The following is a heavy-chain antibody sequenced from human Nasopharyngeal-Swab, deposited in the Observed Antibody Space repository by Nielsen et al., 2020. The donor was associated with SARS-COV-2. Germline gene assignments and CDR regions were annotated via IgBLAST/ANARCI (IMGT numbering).Heavy chain of an antibody. J-gene: IGHJ6*02. CDR3: AKATGGFGMDV. CDR1: GFTVSSNY. CDR2: IYSGGST. Sequence: GESLKISCAASGFTVSSNYMSWVRQAPGKGLEWVSVIYSGGSTYYADSVKGRFTISRDNSKNTLYLQMNSLRAEDTAVYYCAKATGGFGMDVWGQGTTVTVSS. V-gene: IGHV3-53*05. D-gene: IGHD3-10*01.